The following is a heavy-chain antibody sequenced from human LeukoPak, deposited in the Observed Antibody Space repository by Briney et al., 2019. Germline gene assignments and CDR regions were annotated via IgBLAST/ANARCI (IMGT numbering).Heavy chain of an antibody. V-gene: IGHV7-4-1*02. CDR1: GYTFTSYA. D-gene: IGHD1-26*01. CDR2: IDTNTGNP. J-gene: IGHJ5*02. CDR3: ARDHGSQRYWFDP. Sequence: GASVKVSCKASGYTFTSYAMNWVRQAPGQGLEWMGWIDTNTGNPIYAQGFTGRFDFSLDTSVNTAYLQISSLKAEDTAVYYCARDHGSQRYWFDPWGQGTLVTVSS.